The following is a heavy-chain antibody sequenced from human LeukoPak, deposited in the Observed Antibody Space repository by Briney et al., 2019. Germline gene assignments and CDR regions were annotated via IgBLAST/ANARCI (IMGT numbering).Heavy chain of an antibody. V-gene: IGHV3-11*05. CDR2: ITTTYSNT. J-gene: IGHJ4*02. Sequence: GGSLRLSCAASGFTFRDYYMSWIRQAPGKGLEWVSYITTTYSNTYYADSVKGRFTISRDNSKNTLYLQMNSLRAEDTAVYYCAKEGTVTTGGDWGQGTLVTVSS. D-gene: IGHD4-17*01. CDR3: AKEGTVTTGGD. CDR1: GFTFRDYY.